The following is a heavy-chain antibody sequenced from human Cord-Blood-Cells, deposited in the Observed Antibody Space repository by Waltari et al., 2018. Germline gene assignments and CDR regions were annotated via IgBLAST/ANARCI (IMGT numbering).Heavy chain of an antibody. CDR2: IKSEGRRT. CDR1: GFTFSSYW. J-gene: IGHJ3*02. Sequence: EVQLVESGGGLVQPGGSLRLSCAASGFTFSSYWMHWVRQAPGKGLVWVLRIKSEGRRTRYADAVKGRFTISRDNAKNTLYLQMDSLRAEDTAVYYCARESGYSGYAYYAFDIWGQGTMVTVSS. CDR3: ARESGYSGYAYYAFDI. V-gene: IGHV3-74*01. D-gene: IGHD5-12*01.